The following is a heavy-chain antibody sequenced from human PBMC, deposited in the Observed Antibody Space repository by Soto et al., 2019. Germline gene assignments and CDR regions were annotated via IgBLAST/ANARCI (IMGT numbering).Heavy chain of an antibody. CDR3: AREHRWLRNLGY. CDR2: IWYDGSNK. J-gene: IGHJ4*02. Sequence: QVQLVESGGGVVQPGRSLRLSCAASGFTFSSYGMHWVRQAPGKGLEWVAVIWYDGSNKYYADSVKGRFTISRDNSKNTLYLQMNSLRAEDTAVYDCAREHRWLRNLGYWGQGTLVTVSS. CDR1: GFTFSSYG. D-gene: IGHD5-12*01. V-gene: IGHV3-33*01.